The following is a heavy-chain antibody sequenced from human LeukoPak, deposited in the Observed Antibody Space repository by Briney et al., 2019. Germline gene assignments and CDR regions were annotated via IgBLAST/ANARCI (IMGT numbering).Heavy chain of an antibody. CDR1: GGSFSGYY. J-gene: IGHJ3*02. Sequence: SETLSLTCAVYGGSFSGYYWSWIRQPAGKGLEWIGRISPSGSTKYNPSLKSQVTISVDTSKNQFSLRLSSVTAADPAVYYCAREFWNHRSGYLQAFDIWGQGTMVTVSS. CDR2: ISPSGST. D-gene: IGHD3-10*01. CDR3: AREFWNHRSGYLQAFDI. V-gene: IGHV4-4*07.